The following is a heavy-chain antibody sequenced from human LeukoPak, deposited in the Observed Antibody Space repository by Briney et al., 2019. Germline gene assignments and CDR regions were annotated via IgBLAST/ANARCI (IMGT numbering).Heavy chain of an antibody. CDR3: AREWSGIAAAVGDY. CDR1: GFTVNNNH. D-gene: IGHD6-13*01. J-gene: IGHJ4*02. Sequence: GGSLRLSCVASGFTVNNNHMSWVRQAPGKGLEWVSTIYTGGSTFYADSVKGRFTLSRDVSKNSLYLQMNTLRAEDTAVYYCAREWSGIAAAVGDYWGQGTLVTVSS. CDR2: IYTGGST. V-gene: IGHV3-66*01.